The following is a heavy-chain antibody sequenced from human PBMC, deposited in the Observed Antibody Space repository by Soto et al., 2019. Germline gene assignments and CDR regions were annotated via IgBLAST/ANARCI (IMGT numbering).Heavy chain of an antibody. V-gene: IGHV1-8*01. CDR1: GDTFTNFD. CDR2: MRANSGDT. CDR3: ARYIHAQGFKV. Sequence: QVQLVQSGAEVKKPGASVKVSCKPSGDTFTNFDLNWVRQAAGKGLEWLGWMRANSGDTGHAQKFRGRVSLTRDSSMRTAYMELSSLRDEDTAVYYCARYIHAQGFKVWGQGTLVIVSS. D-gene: IGHD2-15*01. J-gene: IGHJ4*02.